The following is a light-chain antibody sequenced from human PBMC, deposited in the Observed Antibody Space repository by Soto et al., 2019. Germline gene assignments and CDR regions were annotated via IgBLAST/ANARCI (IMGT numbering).Light chain of an antibody. V-gene: IGKV3-20*01. CDR3: QHYGSSPLT. J-gene: IGKJ1*01. Sequence: EIVLTQSPGTLSLSPGERATLSCRASQSVSRSYLAWYQQKPGQGPRLLIYGASSRATGVPDRFSGSESGTDSTLTISSLEPEDFAVYYCQHYGSSPLTFGHGTKVEIK. CDR2: GAS. CDR1: QSVSRSY.